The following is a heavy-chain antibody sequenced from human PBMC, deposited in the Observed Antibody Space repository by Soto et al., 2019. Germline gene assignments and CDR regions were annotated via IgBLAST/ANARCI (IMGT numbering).Heavy chain of an antibody. Sequence: QVQLQQWGAGLLKPSETLSLTCAVYGGFVSSGSYYWSWIRQPPGKGLEWIGEMSHSGGTHFNPSLKSRVTISVDTSKIQFSLKMASVSAADTALYYCARAERGTATTVVDALDIWGPGTMVTVSS. V-gene: IGHV4-34*01. CDR1: GGFVSSGSYY. D-gene: IGHD1-1*01. J-gene: IGHJ3*02. CDR2: MSHSGGT. CDR3: ARAERGTATTVVDALDI.